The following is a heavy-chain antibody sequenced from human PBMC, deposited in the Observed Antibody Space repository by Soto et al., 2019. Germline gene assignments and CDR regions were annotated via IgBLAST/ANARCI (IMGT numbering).Heavy chain of an antibody. CDR2: VIPLLSQS. CDR1: GGIFSSYS. CDR3: GRVGGVGAPPGVDY. J-gene: IGHJ4*02. Sequence: SAKVFCKASGGIFSSYSISWLRRAPGQELEWLGAVIPLLSQSYYAQNFQHRDTTTAADSTSTTYMELCSMRSDAAAAMYCGRVGGVGAPPGVDYWGQGTLVTVSS. D-gene: IGHD1-26*01. V-gene: IGHV1-69*01.